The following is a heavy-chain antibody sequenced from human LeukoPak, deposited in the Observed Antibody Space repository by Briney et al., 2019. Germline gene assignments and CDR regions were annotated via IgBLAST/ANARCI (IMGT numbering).Heavy chain of an antibody. V-gene: IGHV4-34*01. CDR1: GGSFSGYY. D-gene: IGHD4/OR15-4a*01. CDR3: ARGRLTRLYYYYYGMDV. J-gene: IGHJ6*02. CDR2: FNHSGST. Sequence: SETLSLTCAVYGGSFSGYYWSWIRQPPGKGLEWIGEFNHSGSTNYNPSLKSRVTISVDTSKNQFSLKLSSVTAADTAVYYCARGRLTRLYYYYYGMDVWGQGTTVTVSS.